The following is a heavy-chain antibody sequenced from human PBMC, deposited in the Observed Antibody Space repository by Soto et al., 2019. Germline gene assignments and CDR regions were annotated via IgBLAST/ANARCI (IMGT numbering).Heavy chain of an antibody. CDR3: AMYYYDSSAYRPFDY. Sequence: SETLSLTCAVYGGSFSGYYWSWIRQPPGKGLEWIGEINHSGSTNYNPSLKSRVTISVDTSKNQFSLKLSSVTAADTAVYYCAMYYYDSSAYRPFDYWGQGTLVTVAS. D-gene: IGHD3-22*01. J-gene: IGHJ4*02. V-gene: IGHV4-34*01. CDR1: GGSFSGYY. CDR2: INHSGST.